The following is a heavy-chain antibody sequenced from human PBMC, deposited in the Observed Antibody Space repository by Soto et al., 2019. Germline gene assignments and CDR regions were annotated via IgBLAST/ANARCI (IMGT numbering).Heavy chain of an antibody. CDR3: ARWPDGYYYYGMDV. V-gene: IGHV1-8*01. Sequence: QVQLVQSGAEVKKPGASVKVSCKASGYTFTSYDINWVRQATGQGLEWMGLMNPNSGNTGYAQKFQGRVTMTRNTSISTAYMELSSLRSEDTAVYYCARWPDGYYYYGMDVWGQGTTVTVSS. J-gene: IGHJ6*02. CDR1: GYTFTSYD. CDR2: MNPNSGNT.